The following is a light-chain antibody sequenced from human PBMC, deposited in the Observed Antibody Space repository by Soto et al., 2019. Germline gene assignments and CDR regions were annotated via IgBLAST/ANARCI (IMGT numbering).Light chain of an antibody. V-gene: IGKV3-11*01. CDR3: QQRSNWFT. J-gene: IGKJ4*01. Sequence: EVVLTQSPDTVSLSPGERATLSCRASQSVSTRSLAWYQQKPGQAPRLLIYDASNRATGIPARFSGSGSGTDFTLTISSLEPEDFAVYYCQQRSNWFTFGGGTKVDIK. CDR2: DAS. CDR1: QSVSTRS.